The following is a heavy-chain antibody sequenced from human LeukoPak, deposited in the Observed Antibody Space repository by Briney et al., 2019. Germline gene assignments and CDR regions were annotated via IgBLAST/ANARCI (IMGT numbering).Heavy chain of an antibody. J-gene: IGHJ5*02. Sequence: GGSLRLSCAASGFIFSDYTMNWVRQAPGKGLEWVSSISISSSYMYYADSVKGRFTISRDNAKKTLYLQMNSLRAEDTAVYYCAREKSYCSGDCSPAWGQGTLVTVSS. CDR1: GFIFSDYT. V-gene: IGHV3-21*01. CDR3: AREKSYCSGDCSPA. CDR2: ISISSSYM. D-gene: IGHD2-21*02.